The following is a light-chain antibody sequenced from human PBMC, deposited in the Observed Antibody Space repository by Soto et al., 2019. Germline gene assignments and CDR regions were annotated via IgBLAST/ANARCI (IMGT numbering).Light chain of an antibody. CDR2: NNN. CDR1: TSNIARNT. J-gene: IGLJ1*01. CDR3: AAWSDSLNGYV. Sequence: QSVLTQPPSASGAPGQMVTISCSGGTSNIARNTVNWYQQLPGTAPKLLIFNNNQRPSGVPDRFSGSKSGTSAFLAISGLQSEDEADYYCAAWSDSLNGYVFGAGTKLTVL. V-gene: IGLV1-44*01.